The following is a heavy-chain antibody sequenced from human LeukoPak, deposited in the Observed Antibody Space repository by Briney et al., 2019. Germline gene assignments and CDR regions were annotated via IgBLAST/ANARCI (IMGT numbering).Heavy chain of an antibody. V-gene: IGHV4-61*02. J-gene: IGHJ6*03. CDR3: ARSRRDLGYCSSTSCYYYYMDV. D-gene: IGHD2-2*01. CDR1: GGSISSGSYY. CDR2: IYTSGST. Sequence: SETLSLTCTVSGGSISSGSYYWSWIRQPAGKGLEWIGRIYTSGSTNYNPSLKSRVTISVDTSKNRFSLKLSSVTAADTAVYYCARSRRDLGYCSSTSCYYYYMDVWGKGTTVTVSS.